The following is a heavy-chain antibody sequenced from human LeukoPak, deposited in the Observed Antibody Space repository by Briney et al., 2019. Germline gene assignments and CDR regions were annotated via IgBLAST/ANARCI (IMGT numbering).Heavy chain of an antibody. J-gene: IGHJ4*02. D-gene: IGHD6-13*01. CDR1: GFTFSSYW. V-gene: IGHV3-7*03. Sequence: GGSLRLSCAASGFTFSSYWMSWVRQAPGKGLEWVAHIKQDGSEKYYVDSVKGRFTISRDNAKNSLYLQMNSLRAEDTAVYYCARGTYSSSWGDFFDYWGQGTLVTVSS. CDR3: ARGTYSSSWGDFFDY. CDR2: IKQDGSEK.